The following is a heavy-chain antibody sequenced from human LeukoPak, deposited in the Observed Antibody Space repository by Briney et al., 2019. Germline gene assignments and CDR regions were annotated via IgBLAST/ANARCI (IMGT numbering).Heavy chain of an antibody. Sequence: GGSLRLSCAASGFTLSSFNMNWVRQAPGKGLEWVSSISTSSRIIYYADSVEGRFTVSRDNAKNSLYLQMNSLRAEDTAVYYCARTVVTAVSDAFDIWGQGTMVTVSS. V-gene: IGHV3-48*04. CDR2: ISTSSRII. CDR3: ARTVVTAVSDAFDI. CDR1: GFTLSSFN. D-gene: IGHD2-21*02. J-gene: IGHJ3*02.